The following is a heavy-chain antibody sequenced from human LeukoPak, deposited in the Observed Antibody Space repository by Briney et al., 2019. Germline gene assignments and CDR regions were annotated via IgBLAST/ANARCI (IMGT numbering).Heavy chain of an antibody. D-gene: IGHD2-2*01. Sequence: GASVMVSCKASGGTFSSYAISWVRQAPGQGLEWMGGIIPIFGTANYAQKFQGRVTITADKSTSTAYMELSSLRSEDTAVYYCASAEDLGYCSSTSCHGNYWGQGTLVTVSS. CDR3: ASAEDLGYCSSTSCHGNY. CDR1: GGTFSSYA. CDR2: IIPIFGTA. J-gene: IGHJ4*02. V-gene: IGHV1-69*06.